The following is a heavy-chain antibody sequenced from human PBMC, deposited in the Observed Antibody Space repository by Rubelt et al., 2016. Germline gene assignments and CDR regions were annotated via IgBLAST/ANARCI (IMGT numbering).Heavy chain of an antibody. Sequence: QVQLVQSGAEVKKPGASVKVSCKAAGYSFTTYSIHWVRQAPGQRLEWMGWINAGNGNTKYSQKFQGRVTITMDTSASTAYMELSSLRSEDTAIYYCATGYSSGWYVAYWGQGTLVTVSS. CDR2: INAGNGNT. J-gene: IGHJ4*02. CDR1: GYSFTTYS. D-gene: IGHD6-19*01. CDR3: ATGYSSGWYVAY. V-gene: IGHV1-3*01.